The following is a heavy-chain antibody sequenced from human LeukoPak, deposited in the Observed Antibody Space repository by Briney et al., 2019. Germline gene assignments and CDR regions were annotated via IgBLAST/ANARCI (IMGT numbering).Heavy chain of an antibody. CDR2: IYYSGST. V-gene: IGHV4-30-4*01. CDR3: ARESPICGSCFDY. CDR1: GGSISSGDYY. J-gene: IGHJ4*02. D-gene: IGHD2-15*01. Sequence: SETLSLTCTVSGGSISSGDYYWSWIRQPPGKGLEWIGYIYYSGSTYYNPSLKSRVTISVDTSKNQFSLKLSSVTAADTAVYYCARESPICGSCFDYWGQGTLVTVSS.